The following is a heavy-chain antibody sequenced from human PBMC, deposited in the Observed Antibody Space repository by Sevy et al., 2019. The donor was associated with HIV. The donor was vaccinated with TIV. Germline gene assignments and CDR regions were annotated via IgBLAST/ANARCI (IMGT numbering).Heavy chain of an antibody. CDR1: GFTFSTFG. J-gene: IGHJ5*02. V-gene: IGHV3-23*01. D-gene: IGHD1-26*01. CDR3: AKDPSGWSDP. Sequence: GGSLRLSCAASGFTFSTFGMRWVRQAPGKGLEWVSSISGSGDNRFYVDSVRGRFTISRDISKNTLYLQLNSLRAEDSAIYYCAKDPSGWSDPWGQGTLVTVSS. CDR2: ISGSGDNR.